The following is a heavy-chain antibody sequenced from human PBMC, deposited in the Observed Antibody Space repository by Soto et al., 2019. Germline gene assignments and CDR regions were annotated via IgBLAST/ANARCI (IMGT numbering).Heavy chain of an antibody. V-gene: IGHV4-39*01. CDR1: GASISSRLSY. J-gene: IGHJ4*02. CDR3: ARHLGYSYGSPAAY. Sequence: SEPLSLTCSVSGASISSRLSYWAWIRQPPGRGLEWIGSIYYTGSTYYNPSLRSRVTITVDTSKNQFSLDLSSVTAPDTAIYYCARHLGYSYGSPAAYWGQGTLVTVSS. D-gene: IGHD1-26*01. CDR2: IYYTGST.